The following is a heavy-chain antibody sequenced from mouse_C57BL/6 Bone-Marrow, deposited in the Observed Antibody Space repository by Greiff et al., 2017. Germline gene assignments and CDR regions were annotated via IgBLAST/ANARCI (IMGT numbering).Heavy chain of an antibody. V-gene: IGHV1-64*01. CDR2: IHPNSGST. CDR1: GYTFTSYW. D-gene: IGHD3-2*02. CDR3: ASRLRQLRQYYFDY. Sequence: VQLQQPGAELVKPGASVKLSCKASGYTFTSYWMHWVKQRPGQGLEWIGMIHPNSGSTKYNEKFKSKATLTVDKSSSTAYMQLSSLTSEDSAVXYCASRLRQLRQYYFDYWGQGTTLTVSS. J-gene: IGHJ2*01.